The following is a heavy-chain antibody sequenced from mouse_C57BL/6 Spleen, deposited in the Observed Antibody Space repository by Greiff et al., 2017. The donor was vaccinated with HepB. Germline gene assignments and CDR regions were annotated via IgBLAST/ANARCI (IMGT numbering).Heavy chain of an antibody. V-gene: IGHV3-6*01. CDR3: AKDVVTTRGYFDY. Sequence: EVQLQESGPGLVKPSQSLSLTCSVTGYSITSGYYWNWIRHVPGNKREWMGYISYDGSNNSNPSLKNRISITRDTSKNQFFLKLNSVTTEDTAKYDYAKDVVTTRGYFDYWGQGTTLTVSS. J-gene: IGHJ2*01. CDR1: GYSITSGYY. CDR2: ISYDGSN. D-gene: IGHD2-2*01.